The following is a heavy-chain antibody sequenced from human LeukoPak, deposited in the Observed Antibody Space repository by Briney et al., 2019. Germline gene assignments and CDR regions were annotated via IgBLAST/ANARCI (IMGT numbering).Heavy chain of an antibody. CDR3: ARNIPPGDYPYYFDY. D-gene: IGHD7-27*01. CDR2: INHSGST. J-gene: IGHJ4*02. CDR1: GGSFSGYY. Sequence: SETLSLTCAVYGGSFSGYYWSWIRQSPGKGPEWISEINHSGSTNYHPSLKSRVTIAVDSSKKQFSLRLSSVTAADTAVYYCARNIPPGDYPYYFDYWGQGTLVTVSS. V-gene: IGHV4-34*01.